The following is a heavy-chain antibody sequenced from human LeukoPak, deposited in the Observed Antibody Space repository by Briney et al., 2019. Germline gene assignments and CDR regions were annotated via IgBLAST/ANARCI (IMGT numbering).Heavy chain of an antibody. V-gene: IGHV4-59*01. J-gene: IGHJ4*02. CDR3: ARINSSGPNY. D-gene: IGHD3-22*01. Sequence: SETLLLTCSVPGGSIRCDHWSSIRQPPGKGLERIGPIYYSGSTNYNPSLKSQVTISVDTPKNQFSMKLSSVTAADPVVYYCARINSSGPNYWGQGTLGTVSS. CDR2: IYYSGST. CDR1: GGSIRCDH.